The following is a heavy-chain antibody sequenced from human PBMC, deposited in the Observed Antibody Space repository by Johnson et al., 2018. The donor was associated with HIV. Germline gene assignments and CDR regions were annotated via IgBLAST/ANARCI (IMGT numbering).Heavy chain of an antibody. CDR1: GFTFSSYA. Sequence: QVQLVESGGGVVQPGRSLRLSCAASGFTFSSYAMHWVRQAPGKGLEWVAVISYDGSNKYYADSVKGRFTISRDNAKNTLYLQMNSLRAEDTAVYYCARDRVLAAPSGAGACDIWGQGTMCTVSS. CDR2: ISYDGSNK. J-gene: IGHJ3*02. CDR3: ARDRVLAAPSGAGACDI. V-gene: IGHV3-30*04. D-gene: IGHD2-15*01.